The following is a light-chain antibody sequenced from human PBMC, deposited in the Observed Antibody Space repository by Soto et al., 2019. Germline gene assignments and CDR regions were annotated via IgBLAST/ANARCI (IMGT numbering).Light chain of an antibody. Sequence: QSALTQPASVSGSPGQSITISCTGTSSDVGGYNYVSWYQQHPGKAPKLMIYEVSNRPSGVPDRFSGSKSGNTASLTISGLQAEDEADYYCCSYAGSDTYVLFGGGTKLTVL. J-gene: IGLJ2*01. V-gene: IGLV2-14*01. CDR1: SSDVGGYNY. CDR3: CSYAGSDTYVL. CDR2: EVS.